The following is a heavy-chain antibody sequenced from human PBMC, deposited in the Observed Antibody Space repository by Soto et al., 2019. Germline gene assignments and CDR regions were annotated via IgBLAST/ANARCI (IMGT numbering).Heavy chain of an antibody. CDR1: GFTFRSYG. Sequence: GGSLRLSCAASGFTFRSYGMHWVRQAPGKGLEWVAVIWYDGSNKYYADSVKGRFTISRDNSKNTLYLQMNSLRAEDTAVYYCARDGGVEMATIYFDYWGQGTLVTVSS. CDR2: IWYDGSNK. V-gene: IGHV3-33*01. D-gene: IGHD5-12*01. CDR3: ARDGGVEMATIYFDY. J-gene: IGHJ4*02.